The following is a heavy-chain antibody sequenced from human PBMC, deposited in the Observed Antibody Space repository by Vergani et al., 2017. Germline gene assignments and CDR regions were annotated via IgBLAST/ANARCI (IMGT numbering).Heavy chain of an antibody. V-gene: IGHV3-23*01. CDR2: ISGSGGST. CDR1: GFTFSSYA. Sequence: EVQLLESGGGLVQPGGSLRLSCAASGFTFSSYAMSWVRQAPGKGLEWVSAISGSGGSTYYADSVKGRFTISRDNSKNTLYLQMNSLRAEDTAVYFGSKDWADYYDSSGYYSYYYYYGMDVWGQGTTVTVSS. D-gene: IGHD3-22*01. CDR3: SKDWADYYDSSGYYSYYYYYGMDV. J-gene: IGHJ6*02.